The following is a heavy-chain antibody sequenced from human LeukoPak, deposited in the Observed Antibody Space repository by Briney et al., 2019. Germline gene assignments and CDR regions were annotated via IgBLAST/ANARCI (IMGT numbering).Heavy chain of an antibody. V-gene: IGHV5-51*01. CDR1: GYSFTSYW. Sequence: GESLKISCKASGYSFTSYWIGWVRQMPGKGLEWVGIIDPSDSEPRYTPSFQGQVTISVDKSLTTADLQWNSLKASDTAMYYCARQTAMGRSGDYWGQGTLVTVSS. D-gene: IGHD5-18*01. CDR3: ARQTAMGRSGDY. J-gene: IGHJ4*02. CDR2: IDPSDSEP.